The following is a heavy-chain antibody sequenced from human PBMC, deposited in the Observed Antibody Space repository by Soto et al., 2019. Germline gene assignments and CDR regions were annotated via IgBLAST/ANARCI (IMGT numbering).Heavy chain of an antibody. CDR1: GGTFSSYT. CDR3: AGDRVVTPLYYGMDV. Sequence: QVQLVQSGAEVKKPGSSVKVSCKASGGTFSSYTISWVRQAPGQGLEWMGRIIPILGIANYAQKFQGRVTITADKSTSTAYMELSSLRSEDTAVYYCAGDRVVTPLYYGMDVWGQGTTVTVSS. J-gene: IGHJ6*02. D-gene: IGHD2-15*01. CDR2: IIPILGIA. V-gene: IGHV1-69*08.